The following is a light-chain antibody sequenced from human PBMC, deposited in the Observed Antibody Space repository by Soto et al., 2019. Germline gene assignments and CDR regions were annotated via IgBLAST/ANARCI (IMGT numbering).Light chain of an antibody. CDR1: QGISNY. CDR2: AAS. Sequence: DIQMTQSPSSLSASVGDRVTITCRASQGISNYLAWYHQTPGKVPKLLIHAASTLQSGVPSRFSGSGSETDFTLTISSLQPEDVATYYCQKYNGAPPTFGPGTKVHIK. CDR3: QKYNGAPPT. V-gene: IGKV1-27*01. J-gene: IGKJ3*01.